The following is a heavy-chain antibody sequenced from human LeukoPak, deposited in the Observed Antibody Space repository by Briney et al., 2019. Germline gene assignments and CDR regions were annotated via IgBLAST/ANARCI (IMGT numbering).Heavy chain of an antibody. CDR2: IKSKIDGGTT. Sequence: PGGSLRLSCAASGFTVGDAWMSWVRQAPGKGLEWVGRIKSKIDGGTTDYAAPVKGRFTISRDASKGTLYLQMSSLKTEDTALYYCAADSIHDYGDVRGDAFDIWGQGTMVTVSS. J-gene: IGHJ3*02. CDR1: GFTVGDAW. V-gene: IGHV3-15*01. D-gene: IGHD4-17*01. CDR3: AADSIHDYGDVRGDAFDI.